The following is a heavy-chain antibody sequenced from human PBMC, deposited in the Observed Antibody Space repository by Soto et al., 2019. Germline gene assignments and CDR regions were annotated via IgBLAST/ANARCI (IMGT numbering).Heavy chain of an antibody. CDR1: GFSFSDYY. CDR2: ISDNSRTT. CDR3: ARDLRPDVVPS. Sequence: GGSLRLSCVGSGFSFSDYYMSWIRQTPGKGLECVSYISDNSRTTHYAGSVEGRFTISRDDAKKSLYLQMNSLRAEDTAIYYCARDLRPDVVPSWGQETLVTVSS. J-gene: IGHJ5*02. V-gene: IGHV3-11*01. D-gene: IGHD2-21*01.